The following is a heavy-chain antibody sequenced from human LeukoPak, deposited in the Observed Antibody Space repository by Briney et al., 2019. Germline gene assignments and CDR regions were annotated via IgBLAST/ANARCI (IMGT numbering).Heavy chain of an antibody. Sequence: GESLKISCKGSGYSFTSYWIGWVRQMPGKGLEWMGIIYPGDSDPRYSPSFQGQVTISADKSISTAYLQWSSLKASDTAMYYCARHVYSSSWYFDYWGQGTLVTVSS. CDR2: IYPGDSDP. V-gene: IGHV5-51*01. J-gene: IGHJ4*02. CDR3: ARHVYSSSWYFDY. CDR1: GYSFTSYW. D-gene: IGHD6-13*01.